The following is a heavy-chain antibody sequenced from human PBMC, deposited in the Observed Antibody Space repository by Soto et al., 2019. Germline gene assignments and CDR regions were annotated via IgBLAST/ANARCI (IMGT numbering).Heavy chain of an antibody. V-gene: IGHV1-18*01. Sequence: ASVKVSCKASGYTFTSYGISWVRQAPGQGLEWMGWISAYKGNTIYAQKLQGRVTMTTDTSTSTAYMELRSLRSDDTAVYYCARDLDGSGSYYTDYWGQGTLVTVSS. D-gene: IGHD3-10*01. CDR3: ARDLDGSGSYYTDY. CDR2: ISAYKGNT. J-gene: IGHJ4*02. CDR1: GYTFTSYG.